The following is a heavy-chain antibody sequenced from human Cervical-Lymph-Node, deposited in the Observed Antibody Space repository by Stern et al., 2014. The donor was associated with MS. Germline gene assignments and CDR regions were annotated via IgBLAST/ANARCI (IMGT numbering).Heavy chain of an antibody. J-gene: IGHJ6*02. Sequence: MQLVESGGGVVPPGRSLRLSCADSGSTFSKSAMHWVRQAPGKGLEWVAVISHDGSNKQYVDSVKGRLAISRDNSRNTLSLEIYSLRAEDTAVYYCVRTESFYYYDGMDVWGHGTTVIVSS. CDR2: ISHDGSNK. CDR1: GSTFSKSA. V-gene: IGHV3-30*09. CDR3: VRTESFYYYDGMDV.